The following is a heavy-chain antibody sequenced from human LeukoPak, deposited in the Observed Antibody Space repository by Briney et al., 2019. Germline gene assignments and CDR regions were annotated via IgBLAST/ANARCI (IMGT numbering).Heavy chain of an antibody. Sequence: GGSLRLSCAASGFAFSSYAMSWVRQAPGKGLERVSSISGSGGRTHYADSVRGRFTISRDNSKNTLYLQMDSLRAEDTAVYYCAKSPGGRHHNWGQGTLVTVSS. CDR1: GFAFSSYA. CDR2: ISGSGGRT. J-gene: IGHJ4*02. CDR3: AKSPGGRHHN. D-gene: IGHD3-16*01. V-gene: IGHV3-23*01.